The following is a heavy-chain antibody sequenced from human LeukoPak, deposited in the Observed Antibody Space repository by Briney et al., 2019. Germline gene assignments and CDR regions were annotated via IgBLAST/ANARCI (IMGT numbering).Heavy chain of an antibody. V-gene: IGHV3-48*04. CDR2: ISPTSSTI. Sequence: GGSLRLSCAASGFTFRDYSMNWVRQAPGKGPECVSYISPTSSTIFYADSVKGRFTISRDNAKNSLYLQMNSLRAEDTAVYYCARDIRYGDYAGWFDPWGQGTLVTVSS. D-gene: IGHD4-17*01. CDR3: ARDIRYGDYAGWFDP. J-gene: IGHJ5*02. CDR1: GFTFRDYS.